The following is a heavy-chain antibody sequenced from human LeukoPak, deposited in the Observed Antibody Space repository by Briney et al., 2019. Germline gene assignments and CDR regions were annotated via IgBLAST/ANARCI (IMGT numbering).Heavy chain of an antibody. D-gene: IGHD3-3*01. CDR3: AKSFDFSNGHSPILTPFDS. CDR1: GLTFSSSA. J-gene: IGHJ4*02. CDR2: ISARGIST. V-gene: IGHV3-23*01. Sequence: GGSLRLSCAASGLTFSSSAMSWVRQAPGKGLEWVSSISARGISTYYADSVKGRFTISRDNSKNTLYLQMNSLRGDDIGVYYCAKSFDFSNGHSPILTPFDSWGQGTLVSVSS.